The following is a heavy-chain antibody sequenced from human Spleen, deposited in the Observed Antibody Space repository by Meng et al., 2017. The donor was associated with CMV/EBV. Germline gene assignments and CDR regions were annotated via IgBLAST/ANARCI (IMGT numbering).Heavy chain of an antibody. V-gene: IGHV4-61*01. CDR2: IYYSGST. CDR3: AGDQAYGGPLYYYYYGMDV. CDR1: GGSVSSGSYY. D-gene: IGHD4-23*01. J-gene: IGHJ6*02. Sequence: GSLRLSCTVSGGSVSSGSYYWSWIRQPPGKGLEWIGYIYYSGSTNYNPSLKSRVTISVDTSKNQFSLKLSSVTAADTAVYYRAGDQAYGGPLYYYYYGMDVWGQGTTVTVSS.